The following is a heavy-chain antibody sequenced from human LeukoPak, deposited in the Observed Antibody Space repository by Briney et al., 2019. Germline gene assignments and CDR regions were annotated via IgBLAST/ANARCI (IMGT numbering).Heavy chain of an antibody. J-gene: IGHJ3*01. CDR1: GYTFTDYY. CDR2: INPNSGRT. D-gene: IGHD1/OR15-1a*01. Sequence: GASVTVSCKASGYTFTDYYMHWVRQAPGQGLEWVGWINPNSGRTNYAQKFQDRVTMTRDTSNNTSYMDLSSLTSDDTAVYYCAREFRTTTWSYDAFDLWGQGTMVTVSS. CDR3: AREFRTTTWSYDAFDL. V-gene: IGHV1-2*02.